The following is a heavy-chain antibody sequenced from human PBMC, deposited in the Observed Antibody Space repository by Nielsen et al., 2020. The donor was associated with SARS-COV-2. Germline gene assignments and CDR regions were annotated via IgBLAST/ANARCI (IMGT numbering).Heavy chain of an antibody. CDR2: IDPRDSYT. CDR3: ATHWPSNWYSDF. D-gene: IGHD2-21*01. Sequence: GESLKISCKASGYSSSNSWITWMRQTPGKGLEWIGRIDPRDSYTNYSSSFKGHVTMSVDKSRTTSGRTTAYLQWRSLEASDTAVFYCATHWPSNWYSDFWGQGTLVTVSS. J-gene: IGHJ4*02. CDR1: GYSSSNSW. V-gene: IGHV5-10-1*01.